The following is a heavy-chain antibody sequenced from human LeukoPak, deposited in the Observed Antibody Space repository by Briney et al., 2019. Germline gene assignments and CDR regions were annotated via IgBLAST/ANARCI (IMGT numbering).Heavy chain of an antibody. Sequence: SETLSLTCTASGDSISTSNSYWGWLRQPPGKGLEWIGSIYYSGNTYYNASLKSRVTISVDTSKNQFSLKLSSVTAADTAVYYCARLMDYYGSGSYAWGQGTLVTVSS. CDR2: IYYSGNT. J-gene: IGHJ5*02. CDR1: GDSISTSNSY. D-gene: IGHD3-10*01. CDR3: ARLMDYYGSGSYA. V-gene: IGHV4-39*01.